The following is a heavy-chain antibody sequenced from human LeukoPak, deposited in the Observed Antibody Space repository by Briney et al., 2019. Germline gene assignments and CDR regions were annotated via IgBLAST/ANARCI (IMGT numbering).Heavy chain of an antibody. V-gene: IGHV1-18*01. Sequence: GASVKVSCKASGYTFTSYGISWVRQPPGQGLEWMGWISAYNGNTNYAQKLQGRVTMTTDTSTSTAYMELRSLRSDDTAVYYCARDHYDFNYYYGMDVWGQGTTVTVSS. J-gene: IGHJ6*02. D-gene: IGHD3-3*01. CDR1: GYTFTSYG. CDR2: ISAYNGNT. CDR3: ARDHYDFNYYYGMDV.